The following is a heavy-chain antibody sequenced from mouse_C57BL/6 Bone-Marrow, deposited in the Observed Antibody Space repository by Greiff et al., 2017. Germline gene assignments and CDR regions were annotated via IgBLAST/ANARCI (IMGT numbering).Heavy chain of an antibody. CDR2: IHPNSGST. CDR1: GYTFTSYW. Sequence: VKLQQPGAELVKPGASVKLSCKASGYTFTSYWMHWVKQRPGQGLEWIGMIHPNSGSTNYNEKFKSKATLTVDKSSSTAYMQLSSLTSEDSAVYYCARSYYYGSSYRYFDVWGTGTTVTVSS. CDR3: ARSYYYGSSYRYFDV. J-gene: IGHJ1*03. D-gene: IGHD1-1*01. V-gene: IGHV1-64*01.